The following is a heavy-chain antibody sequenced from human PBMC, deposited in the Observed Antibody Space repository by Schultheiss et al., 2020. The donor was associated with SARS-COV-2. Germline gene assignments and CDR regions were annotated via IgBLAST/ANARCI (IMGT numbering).Heavy chain of an antibody. CDR3: ARDLSYSSGHDRDY. CDR1: GGSISSYY. CDR2: VYVSGST. J-gene: IGHJ4*02. D-gene: IGHD6-19*01. V-gene: IGHV4-4*07. Sequence: SETLSLTCTVSGGSISSYYWSWIRQPAEKGLEWIGRVYVSGSTNYNPSLKSRVTMSVDTSKNQFSLKLSSVTAADTAIYYCARDLSYSSGHDRDYWGQGTLVTVSS.